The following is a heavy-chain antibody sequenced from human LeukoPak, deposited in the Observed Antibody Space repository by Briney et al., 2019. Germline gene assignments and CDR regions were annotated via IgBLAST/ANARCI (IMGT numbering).Heavy chain of an antibody. CDR2: ISYDGSNK. CDR3: AKDAQSGPEPYFDY. D-gene: IGHD5-12*01. Sequence: GGSLRLSCAASGFTFSSYGMHWVRQAPGKGLEWVAVISYDGSNKYYADSVEGRFTISRDNSKNTLYLQMNSLRAEDTAVYYCAKDAQSGPEPYFDYWGQGTLVTVSS. CDR1: GFTFSSYG. V-gene: IGHV3-30*18. J-gene: IGHJ4*02.